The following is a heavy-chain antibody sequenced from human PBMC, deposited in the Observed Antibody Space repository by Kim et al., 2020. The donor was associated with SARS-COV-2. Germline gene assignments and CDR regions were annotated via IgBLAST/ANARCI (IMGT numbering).Heavy chain of an antibody. Sequence: ASVKVSCKTSGYTFTASGVHWVRQAPGQRLEWLGWINAGTGNTMYSQKFQDKVTITRDTSETTAYMELNSLRFEDTAVCYCARLPGSVSTPDLDFWGQGTLVTVSS. J-gene: IGHJ4*02. CDR2: INAGTGNT. D-gene: IGHD3-10*01. CDR1: GYTFTASG. CDR3: ARLPGSVSTPDLDF. V-gene: IGHV1-3*01.